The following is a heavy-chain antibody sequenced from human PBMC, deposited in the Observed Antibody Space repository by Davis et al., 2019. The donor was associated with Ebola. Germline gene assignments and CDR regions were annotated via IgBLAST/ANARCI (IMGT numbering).Heavy chain of an antibody. CDR1: GFTFSSYV. J-gene: IGHJ6*02. V-gene: IGHV3-33*01. CDR2: ICYDGSNK. Sequence: GESLKISCAASGFTFSSYVMHWVRQAPGKGLAWVPVICYDGSNKYYADSVEGRFTISRDNSKNTLYLQMNSLRAEDTAVYYCARSYNWNPYYYYGMDVWGQGTTVTVSS. CDR3: ARSYNWNPYYYYGMDV. D-gene: IGHD1-20*01.